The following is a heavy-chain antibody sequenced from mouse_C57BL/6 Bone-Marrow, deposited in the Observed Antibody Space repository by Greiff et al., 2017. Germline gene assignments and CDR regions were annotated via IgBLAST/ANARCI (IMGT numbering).Heavy chain of an antibody. CDR2: IYPGSGST. Sequence: VQLQQPGAELVKPGASVKMSCKASGYTFTSYWITWVKQRPGQGLEWIGDIYPGSGSTNYNEKLKSKATLTVDTSSSTAYMLLSSLTSEDSAVYYCARRWDGYFDYWGQGTTLTVSS. V-gene: IGHV1-55*01. D-gene: IGHD4-1*01. J-gene: IGHJ2*01. CDR1: GYTFTSYW. CDR3: ARRWDGYFDY.